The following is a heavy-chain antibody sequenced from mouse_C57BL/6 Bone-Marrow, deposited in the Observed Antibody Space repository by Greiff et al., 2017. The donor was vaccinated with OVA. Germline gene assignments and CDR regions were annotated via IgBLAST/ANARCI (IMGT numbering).Heavy chain of an antibody. CDR3: ARSWGTTDVRWYFDV. Sequence: QVQLQQPGAELVKPGASVKLSCKASGYTFTSYWMHWVKQRPGQGLEWIGMIHPNSGSTNYNEKFKSKATLTVDKSSSTAYMQLSSLTSEDSAVYYGARSWGTTDVRWYFDVWGTGTTVTVSS. D-gene: IGHD1-1*01. CDR1: GYTFTSYW. CDR2: IHPNSGST. V-gene: IGHV1-64*01. J-gene: IGHJ1*03.